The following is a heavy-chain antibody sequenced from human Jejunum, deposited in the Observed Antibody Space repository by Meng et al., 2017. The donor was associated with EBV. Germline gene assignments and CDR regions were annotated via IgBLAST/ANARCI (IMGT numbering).Heavy chain of an antibody. CDR1: GFTLNNAW. J-gene: IGHJ5*02. CDR2: LKSKIHGGTT. D-gene: IGHD5-12*01. Sequence: GEVVEWGGGLVKPGWSLRLSCAVSGFTLNNAWMSWVRLAPGKGLEWVGRLKSKIHGGTTDYAAPVKGRFTISGDDSKNTLYLQMDSLKTEDTAVYYCTGDSGHPGRDWFDPWGLGTLVTVSS. CDR3: TGDSGHPGRDWFDP. V-gene: IGHV3-15*01.